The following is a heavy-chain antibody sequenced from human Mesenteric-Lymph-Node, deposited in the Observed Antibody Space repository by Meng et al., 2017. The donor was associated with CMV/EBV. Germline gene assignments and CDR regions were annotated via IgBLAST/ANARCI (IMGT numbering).Heavy chain of an antibody. CDR3: ALSRSHDY. CDR1: GFTVSSNY. Sequence: GESLKISCAASGFTVSSNYMSWVRQAPGKGLVWVSHINSDGSSTNYADSVKGRFTISRDNAKNTLYLQMNSLRVEDTAVYYCALSRSHDYWGQGTLVTVS. J-gene: IGHJ4*02. CDR2: INSDGSST. D-gene: IGHD1-26*01. V-gene: IGHV3-74*01.